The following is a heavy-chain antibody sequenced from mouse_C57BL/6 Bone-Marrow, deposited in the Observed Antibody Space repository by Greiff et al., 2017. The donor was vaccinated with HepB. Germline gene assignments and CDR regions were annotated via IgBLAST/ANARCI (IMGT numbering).Heavy chain of an antibody. CDR2: ISYDGSN. Sequence: VQLKESGPGLVKPSQSLSLTCSVTGYSITSGYYWNWIRQFPGNKLEWMGYISYDGSNNYNPSLKNRISITRDTSKNQFFLTLNSVTTEDTATYYCAREYYDYDRGYYAMDYWGQGTSVTVSS. CDR3: AREYYDYDRGYYAMDY. V-gene: IGHV3-6*01. CDR1: GYSITSGYY. D-gene: IGHD2-4*01. J-gene: IGHJ4*01.